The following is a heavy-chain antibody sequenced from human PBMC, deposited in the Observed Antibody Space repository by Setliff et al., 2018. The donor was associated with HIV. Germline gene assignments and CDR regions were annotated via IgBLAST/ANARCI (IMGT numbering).Heavy chain of an antibody. CDR3: ARGILFFYYMDI. CDR1: GDSISGYY. V-gene: IGHV4-59*08. CDR2: VLSSGSA. J-gene: IGHJ6*03. D-gene: IGHD2-21*01. Sequence: SETLSLTCTVSGDSISGYYWSWVRQTPGKGLEWIGYVLSSGSATYNPSLKSRVAMSVDTSKNQFSLSLASPTAADTAVYYCARGILFFYYMDIWGRGTTVTVSS.